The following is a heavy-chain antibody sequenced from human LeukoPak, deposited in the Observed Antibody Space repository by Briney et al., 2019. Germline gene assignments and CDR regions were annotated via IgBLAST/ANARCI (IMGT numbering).Heavy chain of an antibody. J-gene: IGHJ4*02. D-gene: IGHD3-22*01. V-gene: IGHV3-30-3*01. CDR1: GFTFSSYA. CDR2: ISYDGSNK. CDR3: ARSPLLYGIVVAPHFDY. Sequence: GGSLRLSCAASGFTFSSYAMHWVRQAPGKGLEWVAVISYDGSNKYYADSVKGRFTISRDNSKNTLYLQMNSLRAEDTAVYYCARSPLLYGIVVAPHFDYWGQGTLVTVSS.